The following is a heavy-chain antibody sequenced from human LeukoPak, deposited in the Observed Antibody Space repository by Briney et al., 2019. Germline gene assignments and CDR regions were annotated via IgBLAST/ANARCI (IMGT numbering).Heavy chain of an antibody. J-gene: IGHJ6*03. V-gene: IGHV4-38-2*01. CDR2: IYHSGST. Sequence: PSETLSLTCAVSGYSISSGDYWAWIRQPPGKGLEWIGSIYHSGSTYYNPSLKSRVTISVDTSKNQFSLKLSSVTAADTAVYFCARGGYYYYYMDVWGKGPRSPSP. CDR3: ARGGYYYYYMDV. D-gene: IGHD3-16*01. CDR1: GYSISSGDY.